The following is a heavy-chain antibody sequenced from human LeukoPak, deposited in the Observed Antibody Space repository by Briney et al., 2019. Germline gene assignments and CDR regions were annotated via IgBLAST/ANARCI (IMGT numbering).Heavy chain of an antibody. D-gene: IGHD6-19*01. CDR2: ISGSGGRT. J-gene: IGHJ3*02. Sequence: GGSLRLSCAASGFTFSSYTMSWVRQAPGKGLEWISAISGSGGRTYYADSVKGRFTISRDNSRNSLFLQMNSLKDEDTAVYYCAKDSSAVAGPEGSYDIWGQGTMVTVSS. CDR1: GFTFSSYT. V-gene: IGHV3-23*01. CDR3: AKDSSAVAGPEGSYDI.